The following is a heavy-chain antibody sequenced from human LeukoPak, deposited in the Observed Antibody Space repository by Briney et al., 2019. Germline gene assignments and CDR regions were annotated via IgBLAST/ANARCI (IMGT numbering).Heavy chain of an antibody. Sequence: GGSLRLSCAASGFTFSSYAMSWVRQAPGKGLEWVSVIYSGGSTYYADSVKGRFTISRHNSKNTLYLQMNSLRAEDTAVYYCARDLNRYSGTYYGSFDIWGPGTMVTVSS. CDR1: GFTFSSYA. CDR2: IYSGGST. D-gene: IGHD1-26*01. CDR3: ARDLNRYSGTYYGSFDI. J-gene: IGHJ3*02. V-gene: IGHV3-66*01.